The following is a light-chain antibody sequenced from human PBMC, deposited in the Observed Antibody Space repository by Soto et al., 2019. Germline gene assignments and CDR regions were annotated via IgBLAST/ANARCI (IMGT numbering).Light chain of an antibody. V-gene: IGKV3-11*01. Sequence: EIVLTQSPATLSLSPGERATLSCRASQSVSSYLAWYQHKPGQAPRLLIYDASNRATGIPARFSGSGSGTDFTLTISSLEPEVFAVYYCQQRSNWPPLTFGGGTKVEIK. J-gene: IGKJ4*01. CDR3: QQRSNWPPLT. CDR1: QSVSSY. CDR2: DAS.